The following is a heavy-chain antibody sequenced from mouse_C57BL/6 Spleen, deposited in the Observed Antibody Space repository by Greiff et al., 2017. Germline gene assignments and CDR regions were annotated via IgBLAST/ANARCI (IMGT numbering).Heavy chain of an antibody. CDR1: GYSFTDTN. V-gene: IGHV14-3*01. CDR2: IDPANGTT. J-gene: IGHJ4*01. D-gene: IGHD1-1*01. CDR3: ARVGTTVFATNNEGFDY. Sequence: VQLQQSVAELVRPGASVKLSCTASGYSFTDTNMHWVKQRPGQSLEWIGGIDPANGTTRYAPKFKGKATLTADPSSNTAYLQLSSLTSEDTAIYYRARVGTTVFATNNEGFDYWGQGTSVTVSA.